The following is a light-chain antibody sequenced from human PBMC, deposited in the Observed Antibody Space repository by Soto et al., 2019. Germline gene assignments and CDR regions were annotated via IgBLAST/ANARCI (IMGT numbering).Light chain of an antibody. CDR2: LGS. V-gene: IGKV2-28*01. CDR3: MQVLQTPYT. Sequence: DLVMTQSPLSLPVTPGEPASISCRSSQSLLHSNGYNYLDWYLQKPGQSPQLLIYLGSNRASGVPDRFSGSASGTDFTLKISRVEAEDVGVYYCMQVLQTPYTFGQGTKLEIK. J-gene: IGKJ2*01. CDR1: QSLLHSNGYNY.